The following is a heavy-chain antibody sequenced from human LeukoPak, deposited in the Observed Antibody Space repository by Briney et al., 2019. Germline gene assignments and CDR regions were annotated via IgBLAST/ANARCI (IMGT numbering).Heavy chain of an antibody. V-gene: IGHV4-4*02. Sequence: SETLSLTCAVSGGSIKSNNWWSRVRHPPGEGLERMGEIYHSGSTKYNPSRESRVTVSVDKSKNQFSLDLSSVTAADTAVYYCARFCGSTSWHSGYYYGIDVWGQGSTVTVSS. CDR3: ARFCGSTSWHSGYYYGIDV. CDR1: GGSIKSNNW. CDR2: IYHSGST. D-gene: IGHD2-2*01. J-gene: IGHJ6*02.